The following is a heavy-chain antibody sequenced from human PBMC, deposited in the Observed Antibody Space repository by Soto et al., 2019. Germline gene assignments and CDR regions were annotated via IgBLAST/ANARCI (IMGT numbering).Heavy chain of an antibody. Sequence: SQTLSLTCAISGDSVSSNTAAWNWIRSSPSRGLEWLGRTYYRSNWRHDYAVSVKSRITVNPDTSKNHFSLQLNSVTPDDTAVYYCARGVAGTGFDLWGQGPLVTVPP. CDR2: TYYRSNWRH. D-gene: IGHD6-19*01. J-gene: IGHJ4*02. CDR3: ARGVAGTGFDL. V-gene: IGHV6-1*01. CDR1: GDSVSSNTAA.